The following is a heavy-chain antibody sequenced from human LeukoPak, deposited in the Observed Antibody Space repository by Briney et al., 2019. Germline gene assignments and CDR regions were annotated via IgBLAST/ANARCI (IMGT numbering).Heavy chain of an antibody. CDR3: ARSRFRTYFDY. J-gene: IGHJ4*02. D-gene: IGHD1-14*01. CDR1: GGSFSGYY. V-gene: IGHV4-34*01. CDR2: INHSGST. Sequence: SETLSLTCAVYGGSFSGYYWSWIRQPPGKGLEWIGEINHSGSTNYNPSLKSRVTISEDTSENQFSLRLSSVTAADTAVYYCARSRFRTYFDYWGQGTLVTVSS.